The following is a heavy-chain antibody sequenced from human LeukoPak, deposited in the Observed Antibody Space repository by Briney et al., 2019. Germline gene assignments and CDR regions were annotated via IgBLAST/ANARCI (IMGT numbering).Heavy chain of an antibody. J-gene: IGHJ4*01. CDR1: GFIFSNYA. Sequence: GGSLRLSCAASGFIFSNYAMSWVRQAPGKGLEWVSAIGGRDGGTYYADSVKGRFTVSRDDPKKPLYLQMNTLRVQDPAVYYCGKWGEYDNLNGYYDSDYWGHGTLVTVSS. V-gene: IGHV3-23*01. CDR3: GKWGEYDNLNGYYDSDY. CDR2: IGGRDGGT. D-gene: IGHD3-9*01.